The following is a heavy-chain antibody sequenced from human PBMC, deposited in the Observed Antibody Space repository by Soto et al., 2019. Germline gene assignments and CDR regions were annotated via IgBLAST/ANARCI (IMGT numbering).Heavy chain of an antibody. CDR3: ARGLIALGGTVSH. CDR1: GGSFNGYF. V-gene: IGHV4-34*01. CDR2: INPSGST. J-gene: IGHJ4*02. D-gene: IGHD1-26*01. Sequence: QVQLQQWGAGLLKPSETLSLTCGVTGGSFNGYFWTWIRQPPGKGLEWLGQINPSGSTNDNPSLKSRVFMSVDTSKSRVSRNLLSVSAADTAVYYCARGLIALGGTVSHWGRGPLVTVSS.